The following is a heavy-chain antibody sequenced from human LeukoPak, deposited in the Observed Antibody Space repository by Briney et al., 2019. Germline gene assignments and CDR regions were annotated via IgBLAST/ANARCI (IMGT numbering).Heavy chain of an antibody. CDR2: ISAYNGNT. Sequence: ASVKVSCKASGYDFISNGVNWVRQAPGQGLEWMGWISAYNGNTNYAQKLQGRVAMTTDTSTSTAYMELRSLRSDDTAVYYCARDSRYKQWLAHFDYWGQGTLATVSS. D-gene: IGHD6-19*01. J-gene: IGHJ4*02. CDR3: ARDSRYKQWLAHFDY. V-gene: IGHV1-18*01. CDR1: GYDFISNG.